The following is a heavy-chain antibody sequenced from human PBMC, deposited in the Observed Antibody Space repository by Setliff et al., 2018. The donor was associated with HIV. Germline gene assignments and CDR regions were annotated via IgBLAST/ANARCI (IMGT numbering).Heavy chain of an antibody. V-gene: IGHV5-51*01. CDR3: ARRPYYDSWSGHQAFDI. J-gene: IGHJ3*02. CDR1: GYNFTNYW. CDR2: IYPSDSHT. D-gene: IGHD3-3*01. Sequence: GESLKISCKASGYNFTNYWIAWVRQMPGRGLDYMGVIYPSDSHTTYSPSFQGQITISADKSLSTAYLQWSSLKASDTAMYYCARRPYYDSWSGHQAFDIWGQGTMVTVSS.